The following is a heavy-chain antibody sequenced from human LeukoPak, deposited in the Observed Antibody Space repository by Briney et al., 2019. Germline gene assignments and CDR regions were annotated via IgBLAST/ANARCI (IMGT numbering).Heavy chain of an antibody. J-gene: IGHJ4*02. V-gene: IGHV3-30-3*01. CDR1: GFTFSSYA. Sequence: GGSLRLSCAASGFTFSSYAMHWVRQAPGKGLEWVAVISYDGSNKYYADSVKGRFTISRDNSKNTLYLQMNGLRAEDTAVYYCARDIIVVVPAAYYFDYWGQGTLVTVSP. CDR3: ARDIIVVVPAAYYFDY. D-gene: IGHD2-2*01. CDR2: ISYDGSNK.